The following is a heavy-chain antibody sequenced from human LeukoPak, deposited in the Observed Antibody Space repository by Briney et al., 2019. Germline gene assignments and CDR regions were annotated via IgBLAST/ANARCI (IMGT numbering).Heavy chain of an antibody. Sequence: SETLSLTCTVSGGSISSSSYYWGWIRQPPGKGLEWIGSIYYSGSTYYNPSLKSRVTISVDTSKNQFSLKLSSVTAADTAVYYCARDRFVTSTGDDTDYWGQGTLVTVSS. V-gene: IGHV4-39*02. J-gene: IGHJ4*02. CDR2: IYYSGST. D-gene: IGHD7-27*01. CDR1: GGSISSSSYY. CDR3: ARDRFVTSTGDDTDY.